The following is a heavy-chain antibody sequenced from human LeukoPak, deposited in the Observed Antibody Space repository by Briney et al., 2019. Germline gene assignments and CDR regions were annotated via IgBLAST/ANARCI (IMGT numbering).Heavy chain of an antibody. V-gene: IGHV3-11*01. CDR2: ISSSGSTI. J-gene: IGHJ4*02. CDR3: AKKVGLVSDPLYFFDV. Sequence: GGSLRLSCAASGFTFGDYYMSWIRQAPGKGLEWVSYISSSGSTIYYADSMKGRFTISRDNAKNSLYLQMNSLRAEDTAIYYCAKKVGLVSDPLYFFDVWGQGTLVTVSS. CDR1: GFTFGDYY. D-gene: IGHD5/OR15-5a*01.